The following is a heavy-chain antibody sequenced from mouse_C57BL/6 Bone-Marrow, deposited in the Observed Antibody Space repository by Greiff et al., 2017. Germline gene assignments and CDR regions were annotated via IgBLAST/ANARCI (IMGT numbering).Heavy chain of an antibody. D-gene: IGHD2-2*01. V-gene: IGHV1-47*01. Sequence: QVQLKQSGPELVKPGASVKMSCKASGYTFTTYPIEWMKQNHGKSLEWIGNFHPYNDDTKYNEKFKGKATLTVETSSSTAYLELSRFTSTDSAVYYCASAVTPYYFDYWGLGTTLTVSS. J-gene: IGHJ2*01. CDR2: FHPYNDDT. CDR1: GYTFTTYP. CDR3: ASAVTPYYFDY.